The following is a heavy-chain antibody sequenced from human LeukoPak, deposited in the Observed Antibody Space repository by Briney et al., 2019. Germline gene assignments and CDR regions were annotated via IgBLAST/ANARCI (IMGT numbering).Heavy chain of an antibody. D-gene: IGHD3-22*01. Sequence: PGGSLRLSCAASGFTFSSYAMSWVRQAPGKGLEWVSVISGSGGSTYYVDSVEGRFTISRDNSKNTLSLQMNSLRAEDTAVYYCAKGDSGYYYDSSGYLNWFDPWGQGTLVTVCS. CDR1: GFTFSSYA. CDR3: AKGDSGYYYDSSGYLNWFDP. CDR2: ISGSGGST. V-gene: IGHV3-23*01. J-gene: IGHJ5*02.